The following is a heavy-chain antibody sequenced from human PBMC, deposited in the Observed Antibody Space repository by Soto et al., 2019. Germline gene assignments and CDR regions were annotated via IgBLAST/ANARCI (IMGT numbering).Heavy chain of an antibody. Sequence: QVQLVESGGGLVMPGESLRLSCAASGFTFSDHYMSWIRQAPWKGLEWVSYISSSGNSMYYADSVKGRFTVSRENAENSLYLQMNSLRAEDTAVYYCARRAASGRHFDHWGQGTLVSVSS. J-gene: IGHJ4*02. CDR2: ISSSGNSM. V-gene: IGHV3-11*01. CDR3: ARRAASGRHFDH. CDR1: GFTFSDHY. D-gene: IGHD6-13*01.